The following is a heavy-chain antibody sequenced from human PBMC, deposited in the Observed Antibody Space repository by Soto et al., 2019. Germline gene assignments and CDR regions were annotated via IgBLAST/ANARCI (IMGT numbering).Heavy chain of an antibody. J-gene: IGHJ4*02. D-gene: IGHD6-6*01. CDR2: ISASGDST. V-gene: IGHV3-23*01. CDR1: GFTFSSYG. CDR3: AKTSSASGRDGPGH. Sequence: EVQVLESGGGLARPGGSVTLSCATSGFTFSSYGMTWVRQAPGKGLEWVSAISASGDSTFYADSLGGRFTISRDNSKNTVDLQMKSLRAGDTGTYYCAKTSSASGRDGPGHWGQGTQVTVSS.